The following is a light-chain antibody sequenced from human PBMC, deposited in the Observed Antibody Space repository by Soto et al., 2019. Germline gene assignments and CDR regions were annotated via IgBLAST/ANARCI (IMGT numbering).Light chain of an antibody. Sequence: QSVLTQPASVSGSPGQSITISCTGTSSDVGSYNLVSWYQQHPGKAPKLMIYEVTNRPSGVSNRFSGSKSGNTASLTISGLQAEDEADYYCISYASINTYVFGTGNKVTVL. J-gene: IGLJ1*01. CDR1: SSDVGSYNL. CDR2: EVT. V-gene: IGLV2-14*02. CDR3: ISYASINTYV.